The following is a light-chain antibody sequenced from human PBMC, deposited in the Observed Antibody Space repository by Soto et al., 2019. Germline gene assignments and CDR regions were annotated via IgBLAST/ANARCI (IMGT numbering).Light chain of an antibody. CDR1: QSLVHSDGIAY. CDR2: KVS. V-gene: IGKV2-30*02. CDR3: MQALQTPHT. J-gene: IGKJ3*01. Sequence: DVVMTQSPLSLPVTLGQPASISCRSNQSLVHSDGIAYFSWFQQRPGRSPRRLIYKVSNRASGVPDRFSGSGSGTDFTLKISRVEAEDVGLYYCMQALQTPHTFGPGTKVDIK.